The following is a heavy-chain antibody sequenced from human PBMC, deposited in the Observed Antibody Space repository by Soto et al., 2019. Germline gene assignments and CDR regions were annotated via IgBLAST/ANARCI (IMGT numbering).Heavy chain of an antibody. CDR3: ASLSSGWYYFDY. Sequence: PSETLSLTCTVSGGSISSYCWSWIRQPPGKGLEWIGYIYYSGSTNYNPSLKSRVTISVDTSKNQFSLKLSSVTAADTAVYYCASLSSGWYYFDYWGQGTLVTVSS. CDR2: IYYSGST. J-gene: IGHJ4*02. D-gene: IGHD6-19*01. CDR1: GGSISSYC. V-gene: IGHV4-59*08.